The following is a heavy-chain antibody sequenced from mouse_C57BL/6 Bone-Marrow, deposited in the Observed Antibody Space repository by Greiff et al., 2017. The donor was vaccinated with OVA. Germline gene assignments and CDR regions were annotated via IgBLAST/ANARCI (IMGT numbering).Heavy chain of an antibody. CDR3: AKENSWYFDV. J-gene: IGHJ1*03. V-gene: IGHV2-4*01. CDR2: IWSGGST. Sequence: QVQLQQSGPGLVQPSQSLSITCTVSGFSLTSYGVHWVRQPPGKGLEWLGVIWSGGSTDYNAAFISRLSISKDNSKSKVFFKMNSLQADDTAIYYCAKENSWYFDVWGTGTTVTVSS. CDR1: GFSLTSYG.